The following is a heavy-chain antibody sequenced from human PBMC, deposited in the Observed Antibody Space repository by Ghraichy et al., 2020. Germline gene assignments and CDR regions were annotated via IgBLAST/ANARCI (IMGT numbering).Heavy chain of an antibody. CDR3: ARGRRAYSYGAIDY. J-gene: IGHJ4*02. Sequence: GGSLRLSCEASGFTFSSYSMNWVRQAPGKGLEWVSCISSSSTYMYYGDSVKGRFTISRDNAKNSLYLQMNSLRAEDTAVYYCARGRRAYSYGAIDYWGQGTLVTVSS. CDR1: GFTFSSYS. V-gene: IGHV3-21*01. CDR2: ISSSSTYM. D-gene: IGHD5-18*01.